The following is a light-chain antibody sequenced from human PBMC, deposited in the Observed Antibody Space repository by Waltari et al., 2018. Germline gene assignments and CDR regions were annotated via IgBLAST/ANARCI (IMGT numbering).Light chain of an antibody. CDR2: KAS. V-gene: IGKV1-5*03. CDR1: QSIVVC. Sequence: DIQVTQSPSTLSASVGDRATTTCRASQSIVVCLAWYQQKPRKAPRLLIYKASYLESGVPSRFSGSASGTAFTLTISSLQADDFATYYCLQYNSYPWTFGQGTTVEIK. J-gene: IGKJ1*01. CDR3: LQYNSYPWT.